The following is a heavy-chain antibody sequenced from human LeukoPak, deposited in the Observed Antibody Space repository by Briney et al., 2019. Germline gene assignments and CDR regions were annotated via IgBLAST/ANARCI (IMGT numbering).Heavy chain of an antibody. J-gene: IGHJ4*02. Sequence: GGSLRLSCAASTFTFSNAWMNWVRQAPGKGLEWISYITSRSSTIYYADSVKGRFTISRDNAKNSLYLQMNSLRDEDTAVYYCARDPPYGSGSYWVYWGQGTLVTVSS. CDR1: TFTFSNAW. D-gene: IGHD3-10*01. V-gene: IGHV3-48*02. CDR3: ARDPPYGSGSYWVY. CDR2: ITSRSSTI.